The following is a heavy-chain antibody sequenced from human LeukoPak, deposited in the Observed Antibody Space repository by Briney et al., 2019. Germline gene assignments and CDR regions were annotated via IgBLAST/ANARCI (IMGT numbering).Heavy chain of an antibody. J-gene: IGHJ4*02. D-gene: IGHD5-18*01. CDR1: GGSNSSSSYY. CDR3: ARELAGRGYSYGRSDY. Sequence: SETLPLTCTVSGGSNSSSSYYWGWIRQPPGKGLEWIGSIYYSGSTYYNPSLKSRVTISVDTSKNQFSLKLSSVTAADTAVYYCARELAGRGYSYGRSDYWGQGTLVTVSS. V-gene: IGHV4-39*07. CDR2: IYYSGST.